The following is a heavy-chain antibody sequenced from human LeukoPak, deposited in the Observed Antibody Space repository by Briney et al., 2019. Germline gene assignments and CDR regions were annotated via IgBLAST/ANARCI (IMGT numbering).Heavy chain of an antibody. CDR1: GVSVSSYY. D-gene: IGHD6-13*01. CDR2: YYHSGSI. V-gene: IGHV4-59*02. Sequence: SETLSLTCSVSGVSVSSYYWSWIRQPPGKGLEWIGYYYHSGSINYNPSLNGRVTMSIDTSKNQFSLRLTSVTAADTAVYFCAGLRGYMSSWVDYWSQGTLVTVSS. CDR3: AGLRGYMSSWVDY. J-gene: IGHJ4*02.